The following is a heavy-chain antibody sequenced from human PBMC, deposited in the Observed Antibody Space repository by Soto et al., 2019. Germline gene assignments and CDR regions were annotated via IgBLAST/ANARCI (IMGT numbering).Heavy chain of an antibody. Sequence: SGPTLVNPTQTLTLTCTFSGFSLSTSGMCVSWIRQPPGKALEWLALIDWDDDKYYSTSLKTRLTISKDTSKNQVVLTMTNMEPVVTATYYCAPILFYWNNQNNYYYYYGMDVWGQGTTVTVSS. D-gene: IGHD1-1*01. V-gene: IGHV2-70*01. J-gene: IGHJ6*02. CDR1: GFSLSTSGMC. CDR2: IDWDDDK. CDR3: APILFYWNNQNNYYYYYGMDV.